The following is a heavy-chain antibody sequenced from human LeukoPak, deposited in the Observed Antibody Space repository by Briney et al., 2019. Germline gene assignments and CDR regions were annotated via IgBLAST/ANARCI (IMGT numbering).Heavy chain of an antibody. J-gene: IGHJ4*02. CDR2: IYYSGST. Sequence: PSETLSLTCTVSGGSISSSSYYWGWIRQPPGKGLEWIGSIYYSGSTYYNPSLKSRVTISVDTSKNQFSLKLSSVTAADTAVYYCARWDPYYDILTGYSGVYFDYWGQGALVTVSS. CDR3: ARWDPYYDILTGYSGVYFDY. V-gene: IGHV4-39*01. CDR1: GGSISSSSYY. D-gene: IGHD3-9*01.